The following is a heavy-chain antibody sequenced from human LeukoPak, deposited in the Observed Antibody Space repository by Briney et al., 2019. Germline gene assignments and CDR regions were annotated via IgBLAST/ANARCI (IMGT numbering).Heavy chain of an antibody. J-gene: IGHJ6*03. CDR1: GYSISSGYY. Sequence: RASETLSLTCTVSGYSISSGYYWGWIRQPPGKGLEWIGSIYHSGSTYYNPSLKSRVTISVATSKNQFSLKLSSLTAADTAVYYCARGLLTMARGPYYYYYMDVWGKGTTVTVSS. D-gene: IGHD3-10*01. V-gene: IGHV4-38-2*02. CDR3: ARGLLTMARGPYYYYYMDV. CDR2: IYHSGST.